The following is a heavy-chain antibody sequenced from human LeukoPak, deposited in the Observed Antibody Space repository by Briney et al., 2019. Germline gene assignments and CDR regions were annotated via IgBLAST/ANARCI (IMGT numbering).Heavy chain of an antibody. CDR1: GYTFTSYG. CDR2: INTNTGNP. Sequence: GASVKVSCKASGYTFTSYGISWVRQAPGQGLEWMGWINTNTGNPTYAQGFTGRFVLSLDTSVSTAYLQISSLKAEDTAVYYCARDLLSLAVAGPYYYGMDVWGQGTTVTVSS. V-gene: IGHV7-4-1*02. J-gene: IGHJ6*02. D-gene: IGHD6-19*01. CDR3: ARDLLSLAVAGPYYYGMDV.